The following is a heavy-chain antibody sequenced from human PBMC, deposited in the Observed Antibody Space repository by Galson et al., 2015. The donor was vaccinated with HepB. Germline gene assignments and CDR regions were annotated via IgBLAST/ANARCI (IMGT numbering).Heavy chain of an antibody. D-gene: IGHD2-15*01. Sequence: SVKVSCKASGYTFTSYGISWVRQAPGQGLEWMGWISAYNGNTNYAQKLQGRVTMTTDTSTSTAYMELRRLRSDDTAVDFCAIVALGYCSGGSRLLRGWFDPWGQGTLVTVSS. CDR1: GYTFTSYG. V-gene: IGHV1-18*04. CDR3: AIVALGYCSGGSRLLRGWFDP. J-gene: IGHJ5*02. CDR2: ISAYNGNT.